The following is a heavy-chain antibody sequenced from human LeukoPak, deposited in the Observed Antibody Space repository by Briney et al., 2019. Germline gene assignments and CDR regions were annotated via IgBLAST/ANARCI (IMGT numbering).Heavy chain of an antibody. CDR2: IIPILGIA. J-gene: IGHJ6*02. V-gene: IGHV1-69*04. CDR1: GGTFSSYT. D-gene: IGHD6-6*01. Sequence: SVKVSCKASGGTFSSYTISWVRQAPGQGLEWMGRIIPILGIANYAQKFQGRVTITADKSTSTAYMELSSLRSEDTAVYYCARDLHSSSSVYLYYYYGMDVWAKGPRSPSP. CDR3: ARDLHSSSSVYLYYYYGMDV.